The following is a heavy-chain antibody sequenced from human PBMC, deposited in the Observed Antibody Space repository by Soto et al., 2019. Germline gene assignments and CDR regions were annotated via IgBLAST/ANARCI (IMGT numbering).Heavy chain of an antibody. D-gene: IGHD5-18*01. J-gene: IGHJ4*02. CDR2: INAYNGNT. V-gene: IGHV1-18*01. Sequence: QVQLVQSGAEVKKPGASVKVSCKASGYSFTNYAISWVRQAPGQGLEWMGWINAYNGNTKYAQKLQGRVTMTTDTSTSTAYMELRSLRSDDTAVYYCARDQAMAQFDYWGQGTLVTVSS. CDR1: GYSFTNYA. CDR3: ARDQAMAQFDY.